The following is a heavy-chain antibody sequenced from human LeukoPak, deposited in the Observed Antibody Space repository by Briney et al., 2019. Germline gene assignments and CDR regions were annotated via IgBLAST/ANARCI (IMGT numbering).Heavy chain of an antibody. Sequence: KSSETLSLTCAVSGGSFSGYYWSWIRQPPGKGLEWIGEINHSGSTKYNPSLGSRVSISVDTLKNQFFLKLRSVTAADTAVYYCARTAKVYGDYGYFDYWDQGTLVTVSS. CDR1: GGSFSGYY. J-gene: IGHJ4*02. V-gene: IGHV4-34*01. D-gene: IGHD4-17*01. CDR3: ARTAKVYGDYGYFDY. CDR2: INHSGST.